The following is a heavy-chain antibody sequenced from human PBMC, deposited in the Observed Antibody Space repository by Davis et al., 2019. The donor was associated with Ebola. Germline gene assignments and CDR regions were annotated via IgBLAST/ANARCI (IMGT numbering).Heavy chain of an antibody. CDR2: INPNSGGT. D-gene: IGHD3-22*01. Sequence: AASVKVSCKTFGYTFTSYGITWVRQAPGQGLEWMGRINPNSGGTNYAQKFQGRVTMTRDTSISTAYMELSRLRSDDTAVYYCARDRREYYDSSGYYDYWGQGTLVTVSS. J-gene: IGHJ4*02. CDR3: ARDRREYYDSSGYYDY. V-gene: IGHV1-2*06. CDR1: GYTFTSYG.